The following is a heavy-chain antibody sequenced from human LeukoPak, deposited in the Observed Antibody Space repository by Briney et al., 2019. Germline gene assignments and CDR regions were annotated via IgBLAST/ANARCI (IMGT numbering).Heavy chain of an antibody. CDR2: IYSIGST. J-gene: IGHJ1*01. CDR1: GGSISSDNNY. CDR3: ARQGIVLSYPFHG. D-gene: IGHD2/OR15-2a*01. V-gene: IGHV4-39*01. Sequence: SETLSLTCTVSGGSISSDNNYWGWIRQPPGKGLEWIVSIYSIGSTYYNASPKGRVTLSVDTLQNQFHLKLRSVPAAATAVYFCARQGIVLSYPFHGWGPGALVTVSS.